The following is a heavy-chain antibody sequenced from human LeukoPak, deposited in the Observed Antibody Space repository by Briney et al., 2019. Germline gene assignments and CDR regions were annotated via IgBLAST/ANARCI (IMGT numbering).Heavy chain of an antibody. V-gene: IGHV4-34*01. CDR3: ARGRQDVTMIVVIMTAVSYYLDV. Sequence: SETLSLTCAVYGGSFSGYYWTRIRHTPEKGLEWIGEMNPSGRTNYNPSLKSRVTISVDTSKNQFSLKLSSVTAADTAVYYCARGRQDVTMIVVIMTAVSYYLDVWGKGTTVTVS. J-gene: IGHJ6*03. CDR2: MNPSGRT. CDR1: GGSFSGYY. D-gene: IGHD3-22*01.